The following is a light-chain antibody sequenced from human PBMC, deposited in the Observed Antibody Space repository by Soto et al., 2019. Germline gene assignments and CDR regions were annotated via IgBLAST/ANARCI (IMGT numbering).Light chain of an antibody. CDR1: SSDVGGYNY. CDR3: CSYAGGPYV. V-gene: IGLV2-11*01. Sequence: QSVLTQPRSVSGSPGHSVAISCTGTSSDVGGYNYVSWYQQHPGKAPKVMIYDVSKRPSGVPDRFSGSKSGDTASLTISGLQAEDEADYYCCSYAGGPYVFGTGTKVTVL. J-gene: IGLJ1*01. CDR2: DVS.